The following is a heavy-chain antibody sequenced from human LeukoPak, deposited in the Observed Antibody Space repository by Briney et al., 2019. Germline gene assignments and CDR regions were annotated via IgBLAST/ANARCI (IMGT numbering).Heavy chain of an antibody. CDR2: INPNSGGT. CDR1: GSTFTDYY. J-gene: IGHJ4*02. Sequence: ASVKVSCKASGSTFTDYYMHWVRQAPGQGLEWMGWINPNSGGTNYAQKFQGRVTMTRDTSISTAYMELSRLRSDDTAVYYCARALGYCSGGSCASWGQGTLVTVSS. CDR3: ARALGYCSGGSCAS. V-gene: IGHV1-2*02. D-gene: IGHD2-15*01.